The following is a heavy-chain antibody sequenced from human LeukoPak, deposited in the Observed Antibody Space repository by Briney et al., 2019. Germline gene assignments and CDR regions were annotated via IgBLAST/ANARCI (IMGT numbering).Heavy chain of an antibody. CDR1: GFTFSSYA. J-gene: IGHJ4*02. CDR3: VTYSGGIKSPGYY. CDR2: IKQDGSEK. Sequence: PGGSLRLSCAASGFTFSSYAMSWVRQAPGKGLEWVANIKQDGSEKYYVDSVKGRFTISRDNAKNSLYLQMNSLRVEDTADYYCVTYSGGIKSPGYYWGQGTLVTVSS. V-gene: IGHV3-7*01. D-gene: IGHD1-14*01.